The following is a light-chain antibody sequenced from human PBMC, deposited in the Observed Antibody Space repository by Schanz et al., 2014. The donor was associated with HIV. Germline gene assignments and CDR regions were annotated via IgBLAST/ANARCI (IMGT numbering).Light chain of an antibody. V-gene: IGLV1-44*01. J-gene: IGLJ1*01. CDR1: SSNIGSQN. Sequence: QSVLTQPPSASGTPGQGVTISCSGRSSNIGSQNVHWYQQFPGAAPKLPIHTNNQRPSGVPDRFSGSKSGTSASLAISGLKYDDEADYYCSSYTNRDIYVIGTGTKLTVL. CDR2: TNN. CDR3: SSYTNRDIYV.